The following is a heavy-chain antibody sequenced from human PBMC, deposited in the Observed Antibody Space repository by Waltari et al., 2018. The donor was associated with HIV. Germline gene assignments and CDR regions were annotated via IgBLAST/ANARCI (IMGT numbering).Heavy chain of an antibody. CDR2: ISSGERTI. CDR1: GFNLGDKS. CDR3: ARGDIPYYYGMDV. V-gene: IGHV3-48*01. J-gene: IGHJ6*02. D-gene: IGHD2-21*01. Sequence: EAQLVGSGGGLVHPGGSLRLSWVAFGFNLGDKSMNWVRRAPGKGLEWISYISSGERTIHYADSVRGRFTLSRDSARNSLYLQMNSLRPEDTAVYYCARGDIPYYYGMDVWGQGTTVTVS.